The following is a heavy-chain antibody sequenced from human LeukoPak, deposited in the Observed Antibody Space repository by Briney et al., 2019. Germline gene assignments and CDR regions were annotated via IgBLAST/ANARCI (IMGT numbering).Heavy chain of an antibody. D-gene: IGHD5-12*01. CDR3: ARAHTSGYVADY. J-gene: IGHJ4*02. V-gene: IGHV3-21*01. CDR2: ISSSSSYI. Sequence: GGSLRLSCAVSGFTFSSYSMNWVRQAPGKGLEWVSSISSSSSYIYYADSVKGRFTISRDNAKNSLYLQMNSLRAEDTAVYYCARAHTSGYVADYWGQGTLVTVSS. CDR1: GFTFSSYS.